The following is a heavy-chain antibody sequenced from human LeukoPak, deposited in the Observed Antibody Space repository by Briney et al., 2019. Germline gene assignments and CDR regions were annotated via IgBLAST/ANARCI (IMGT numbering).Heavy chain of an antibody. CDR1: GFTFCDYG. J-gene: IGHJ5*01. CDR2: IRNDGSYE. Sequence: GGSPRLSRATSGFTFCDYGMHSGRQAPGKGLEGVAFIRNDGSYEYYPNSVKGRYTISRDNSRNALFLQMNSLRAEDTAVYYCAKGGSPSHNWFNSWGQGTLVAVSS. CDR3: AKGGSPSHNWFNS. V-gene: IGHV3-30*02. D-gene: IGHD2-15*01.